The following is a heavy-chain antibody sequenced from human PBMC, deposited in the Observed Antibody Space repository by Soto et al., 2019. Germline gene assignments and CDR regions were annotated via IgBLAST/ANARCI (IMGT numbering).Heavy chain of an antibody. Sequence: SETLSLTCTVSGGSISSYYWSWIRQPPGKGLEWIGYIYYSGSTNYNPSLKSRVTISVDTSKNQFSLKLSSVTAADTAVYYCARGAGSYFVLPYYYGMDVWGQGTTVTVSS. D-gene: IGHD1-26*01. V-gene: IGHV4-59*01. J-gene: IGHJ6*02. CDR2: IYYSGST. CDR1: GGSISSYY. CDR3: ARGAGSYFVLPYYYGMDV.